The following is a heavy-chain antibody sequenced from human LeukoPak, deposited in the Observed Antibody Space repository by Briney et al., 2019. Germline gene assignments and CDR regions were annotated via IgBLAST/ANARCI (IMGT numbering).Heavy chain of an antibody. CDR3: ARGYCSGGSCYGAFDI. J-gene: IGHJ3*02. Sequence: PGGSLRLSCAASGFTFSSYWMSWVRQAPGKGLEWVANIKQDGSEKYYVDSVKGRFTISRDNAKNSLYLQMNSLRAEDTAVYYCARGYCSGGSCYGAFDIWGQGTMVTVPS. V-gene: IGHV3-7*01. CDR1: GFTFSSYW. D-gene: IGHD2-15*01. CDR2: IKQDGSEK.